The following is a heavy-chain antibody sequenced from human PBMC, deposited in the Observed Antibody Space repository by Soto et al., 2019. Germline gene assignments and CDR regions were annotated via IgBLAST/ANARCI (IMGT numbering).Heavy chain of an antibody. CDR1: GFTFSSYW. CDR3: ARVRAATVYYGMDV. D-gene: IGHD6-13*01. CDR2: INQDGSEK. J-gene: IGHJ6*02. Sequence: EVQLVESGGGLVQPGGSLRLSCAASGFTFSSYWMSWVRQAPGKGLEWVANINQDGSEKYYVDSVKGRITISRDNTKNSLYLQMNSLRAEDTAVYYCARVRAATVYYGMDVWGQGTTATVSS. V-gene: IGHV3-7*01.